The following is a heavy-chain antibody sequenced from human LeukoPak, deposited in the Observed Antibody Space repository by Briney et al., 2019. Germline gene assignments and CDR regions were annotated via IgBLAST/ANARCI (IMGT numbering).Heavy chain of an antibody. CDR3: AAQKRGNYRPYYFDY. V-gene: IGHV3-30*02. CDR2: IRYDGINK. CDR1: GFTFSSHA. J-gene: IGHJ4*02. Sequence: GGSLRLSCAASGFTFSSHAMHWVRQAPGKGLEWVAFIRYDGINKYYADSVKGRFTISRDNSKYTLYLQMNRLRAEDTAVYYCAAQKRGNYRPYYFDYWGQGTLVTVSS. D-gene: IGHD3-16*02.